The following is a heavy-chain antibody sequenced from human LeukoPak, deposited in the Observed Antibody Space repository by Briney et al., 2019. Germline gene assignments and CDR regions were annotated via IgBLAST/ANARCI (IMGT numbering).Heavy chain of an antibody. V-gene: IGHV4-39*07. CDR1: GGSISSSSYY. D-gene: IGHD6-6*01. CDR2: IYYSGST. J-gene: IGHJ3*02. Sequence: SETLSLTCTVSGGSISSSSYYWGWIRQPPGKGLEWIGSIYYSGSTYYNPSLKSRVTISVDTSKNQFSLKLSSVTAADTAVYYCARCRAARRYDAFDIWGQGTMVTVSS. CDR3: ARCRAARRYDAFDI.